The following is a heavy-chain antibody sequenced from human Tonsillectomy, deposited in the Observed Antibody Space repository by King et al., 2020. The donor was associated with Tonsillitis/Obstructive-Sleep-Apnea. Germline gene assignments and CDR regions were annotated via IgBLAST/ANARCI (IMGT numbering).Heavy chain of an antibody. CDR1: GFTFGRYA. V-gene: IGHV3-30*04. Sequence: VQLVESGGGVVQPGRSLRLSCAASGFTFGRYAMHWVRQAPGTGLEWVAVIAYDASTKYYADSVKGRFTISRDNSKNTLYLQVNSLRSEDTSVYFCAREAGDYDLYFDYWGQGTLVTVSS. J-gene: IGHJ4*02. D-gene: IGHD4-17*01. CDR2: IAYDASTK. CDR3: AREAGDYDLYFDY.